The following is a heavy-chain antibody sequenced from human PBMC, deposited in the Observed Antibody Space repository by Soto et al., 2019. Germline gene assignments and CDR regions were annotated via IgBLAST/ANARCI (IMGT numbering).Heavy chain of an antibody. Sequence: SETLSLTCTVSGGSISSGGYYWSWIRQHPGKGLEWIGYIYYSGSTYYNPSLKSRVTISVDTSKNQFSLKLSSVTAADTAVYYCARVSFFCYPRYYYYGMYVWGQGSKVPVSS. J-gene: IGHJ6*02. D-gene: IGHD2-15*01. CDR2: IYYSGST. CDR1: GGSISSGGYY. CDR3: ARVSFFCYPRYYYYGMYV. V-gene: IGHV4-31*03.